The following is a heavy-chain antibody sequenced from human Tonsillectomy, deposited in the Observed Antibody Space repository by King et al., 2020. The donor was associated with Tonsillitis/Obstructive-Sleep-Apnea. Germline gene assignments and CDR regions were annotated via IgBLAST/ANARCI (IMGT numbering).Heavy chain of an antibody. D-gene: IGHD6-6*01. Sequence: VQLVESGGGVVQPGRSLRLSCAASGCTFSTYAMHWVRQAPGKGLEWVAVISDDGSNKYYADSVKGRFNISRDNSKNTLYLQMNSLRAEDTAVYYCARGIAPRPDYYYYYMDVWGKGTTVTVSS. V-gene: IGHV3-30*01. CDR1: GCTFSTYA. CDR3: ARGIAPRPDYYYYYMDV. J-gene: IGHJ6*03. CDR2: ISDDGSNK.